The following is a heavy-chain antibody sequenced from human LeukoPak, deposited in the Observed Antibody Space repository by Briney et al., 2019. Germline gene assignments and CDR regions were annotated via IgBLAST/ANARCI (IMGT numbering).Heavy chain of an antibody. CDR3: ARDRSVTPRRNYFDH. CDR1: GFSFSDYA. V-gene: IGHV3-23*01. Sequence: GGSLRLSCAASGFSFSDYAMSWVRQAPGKGLEWGSGISGSAGTTYHADSVKGRFTISRDNSKNTLYLQMNSLRVEDTAVYYCARDRSVTPRRNYFDHWGQGSLVAVSS. D-gene: IGHD6-6*01. CDR2: ISGSAGTT. J-gene: IGHJ4*02.